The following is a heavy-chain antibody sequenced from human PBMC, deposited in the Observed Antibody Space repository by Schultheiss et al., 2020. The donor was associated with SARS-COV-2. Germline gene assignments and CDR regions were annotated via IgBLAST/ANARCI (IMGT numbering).Heavy chain of an antibody. V-gene: IGHV4-34*01. CDR3: ARPEHHYYDSSGYYYA. Sequence: SETLSLTCAVYGGSFSGYYWSWIRQPPGKGLEWIGEINHSGSTNYNPSLKSRVTISVDMSKNQFFLKLSSVTAADTAVYYCARPEHHYYDSSGYYYAWGQGTLVTVSS. CDR1: GGSFSGYY. CDR2: INHSGST. J-gene: IGHJ4*02. D-gene: IGHD3-22*01.